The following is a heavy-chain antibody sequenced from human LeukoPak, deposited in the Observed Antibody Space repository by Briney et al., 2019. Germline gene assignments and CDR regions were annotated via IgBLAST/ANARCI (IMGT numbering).Heavy chain of an antibody. Sequence: GGSLRLSCAASGFTFSSYSMNWVRQAPGKGLEWVSSISSSSSYIYYADSVKGRFTISRDNAKNSLYLQMNSLRAEDTAVYYCARDPMATIGDYFDYWGRGTLVTVSS. CDR1: GFTFSSYS. CDR2: ISSSSSYI. J-gene: IGHJ4*02. V-gene: IGHV3-21*01. D-gene: IGHD5-24*01. CDR3: ARDPMATIGDYFDY.